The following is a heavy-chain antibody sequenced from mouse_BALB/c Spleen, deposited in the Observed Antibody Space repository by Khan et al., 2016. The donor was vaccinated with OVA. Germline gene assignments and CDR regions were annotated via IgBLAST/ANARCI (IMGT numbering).Heavy chain of an antibody. CDR3: ARAGYGGFAY. J-gene: IGHJ3*01. V-gene: IGHV5-4*02. Sequence: EVELVESGGGLVKPGGSLKLSCAASGFTLSDYYMYWVRQTPGKRLEWVATISDGGSYTSYPDSVKGRFTISRDNAKNNLYLQMRSLKSEDTAMYYCARAGYGGFAYWGQGTLVTVSA. D-gene: IGHD1-1*02. CDR2: ISDGGSYT. CDR1: GFTLSDYY.